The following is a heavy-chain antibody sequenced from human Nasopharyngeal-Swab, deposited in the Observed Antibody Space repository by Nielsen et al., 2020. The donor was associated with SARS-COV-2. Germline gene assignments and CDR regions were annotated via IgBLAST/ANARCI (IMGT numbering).Heavy chain of an antibody. D-gene: IGHD2-15*01. V-gene: IGHV3-53*01. CDR1: GFSVSGKH. J-gene: IGHJ4*02. CDR2: IYDGPNT. CDR3: ARDAAGSGIDY. Sequence: GESLKISCVVSGFSVSGKHMSWVRQAPGKGLEWVPVIYDGPNTLYADSVQGRFIISRDNSRNMLYLQMSGLTAEDTAVYYCARDAAGSGIDYWGQGALVTVSS.